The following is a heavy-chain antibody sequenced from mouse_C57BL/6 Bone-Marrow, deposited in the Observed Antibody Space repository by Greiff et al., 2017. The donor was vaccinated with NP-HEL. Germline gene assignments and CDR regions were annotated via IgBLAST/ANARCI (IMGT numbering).Heavy chain of an antibody. Sequence: VKLQESGAELVKPGASVKISCKASGYAFSSYWMNWVKQRPGKGLEWIGQIYPGDGDTNYNGKFKGKATLTADKSSSTAYMQLSSLTSEDSAVYFCARDYYGSSYDAMDYWGQGTSVTVSS. V-gene: IGHV1-80*01. J-gene: IGHJ4*01. CDR3: ARDYYGSSYDAMDY. D-gene: IGHD1-1*01. CDR2: IYPGDGDT. CDR1: GYAFSSYW.